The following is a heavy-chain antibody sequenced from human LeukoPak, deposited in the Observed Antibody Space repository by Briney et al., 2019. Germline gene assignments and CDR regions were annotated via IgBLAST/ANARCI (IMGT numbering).Heavy chain of an antibody. CDR2: INSDGSST. J-gene: IGHJ5*02. CDR3: ARELTTNWFDP. V-gene: IGHV3-74*01. CDR1: EFTFSNYW. Sequence: PGGSLRLSCAASEFTFSNYWMLWVRQAPGKGLVWVSRINSDGSSTTYADSVKGRFTISRDNAKNTLFLQMNSLRAEDTAVYYCARELTTNWFDPWGQGTLVTVSS. D-gene: IGHD1-1*01.